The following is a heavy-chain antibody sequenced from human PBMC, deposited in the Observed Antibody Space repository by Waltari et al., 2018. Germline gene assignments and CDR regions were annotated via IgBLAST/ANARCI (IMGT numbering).Heavy chain of an antibody. Sequence: QLQLQESGPGLVKPSETLSLTCAVYGGSFSGYYWSWIRQPPGKGLEWIGEINHSGSTNYNPSLKSRVTISVDTSKNQFSLKLSSVTAADTAVYYCARGKLRGWFDPWGQGTLVTVSS. V-gene: IGHV4-34*01. CDR1: GGSFSGYY. CDR3: ARGKLRGWFDP. CDR2: INHSGST. J-gene: IGHJ5*02.